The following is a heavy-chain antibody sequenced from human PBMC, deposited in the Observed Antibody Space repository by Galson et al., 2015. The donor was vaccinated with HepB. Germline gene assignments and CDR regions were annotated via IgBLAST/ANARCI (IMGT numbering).Heavy chain of an antibody. CDR2: ISPYNGDT. Sequence: SVKVSCKASGYTFSTYSITWVRQAPGQGLEWMGWISPYNGDTDYARKFQGRVTMTTDISTSTAYMDLRSLRSDDTAVYYCGRGALIVVVDATPNNWFDPWGQGTLVTVSS. CDR3: GRGALIVVVDATPNNWFDP. CDR1: GYTFSTYS. V-gene: IGHV1-18*01. D-gene: IGHD2-15*01. J-gene: IGHJ5*02.